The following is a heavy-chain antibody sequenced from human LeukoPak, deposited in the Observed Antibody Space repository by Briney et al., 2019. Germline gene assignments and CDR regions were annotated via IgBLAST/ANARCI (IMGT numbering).Heavy chain of an antibody. CDR1: GYTFTSYD. V-gene: IGHV1-8*01. Sequence: GASVKVSCKASGYTFTSYDINWVRQATGQGLEWMGWMNPNSGNTGYAQKFQGRVTMTRNTSISTAYMELSSLRSGDTAVYYCARGGVSNYFDWFDPWGQGTLVTVSS. D-gene: IGHD4-11*01. CDR3: ARGGVSNYFDWFDP. CDR2: MNPNSGNT. J-gene: IGHJ5*02.